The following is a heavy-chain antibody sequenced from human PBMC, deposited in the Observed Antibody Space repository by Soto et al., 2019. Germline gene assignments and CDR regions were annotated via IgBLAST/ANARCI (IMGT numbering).Heavy chain of an antibody. D-gene: IGHD3-10*01. Sequence: SEALSLTCTVSSGSISSYNWNWVRQPPGKGLEWIGFINYSGSTHYNPSLKSRVTISLDTSKNQFSLKLNSVTAADTAVYYCARENYYALDYWGPGTLVTVSS. CDR3: ARENYYALDY. V-gene: IGHV4-59*01. J-gene: IGHJ4*02. CDR1: SGSISSYN. CDR2: INYSGST.